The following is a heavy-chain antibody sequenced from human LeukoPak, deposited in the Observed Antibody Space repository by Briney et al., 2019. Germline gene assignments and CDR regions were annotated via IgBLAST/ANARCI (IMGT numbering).Heavy chain of an antibody. CDR2: IYYSGST. Sequence: SETLSLTCTVSGGSISSYYWSWIRQPPGKGLEWIGYIYYSGSTNYNPSLKSRVTISVDTSKNQFSLKLSSVTAADTAVYYCASSYSSGWYEIGQGFDYWGQGTLVTVSS. V-gene: IGHV4-59*01. CDR1: GGSISSYY. D-gene: IGHD6-19*01. CDR3: ASSYSSGWYEIGQGFDY. J-gene: IGHJ4*02.